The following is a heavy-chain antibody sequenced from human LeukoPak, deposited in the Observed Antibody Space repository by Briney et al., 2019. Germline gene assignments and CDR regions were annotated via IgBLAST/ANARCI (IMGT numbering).Heavy chain of an antibody. V-gene: IGHV3-21*01. J-gene: IGHJ4*02. Sequence: GGSLRLSCAASGFTFSSYSMNWVRQAPGKGLEWVSSISSSSSYIYYADSVKGRFTISRDNAKNSLYLDMDNLRAEDTAVYYCVRGDSRDYWGQGTLVTVSS. CDR3: VRGDSRDY. D-gene: IGHD6-13*01. CDR1: GFTFSSYS. CDR2: ISSSSSYI.